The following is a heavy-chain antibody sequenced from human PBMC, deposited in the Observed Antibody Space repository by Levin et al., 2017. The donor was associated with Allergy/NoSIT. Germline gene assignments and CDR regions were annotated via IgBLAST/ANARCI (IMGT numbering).Heavy chain of an antibody. Sequence: PGGSLRLSCAASGFTFSSYEMKWVRQAPGKGLEWVSYISSSGRTIYYADSVKGRFTISRDNAKNSLYLQMNSLRAEDTAVYYCATKSRDIVVVPGRKDAFDIWGQGTMVTVSS. CDR3: ATKSRDIVVVPGRKDAFDI. CDR2: ISSSGRTI. V-gene: IGHV3-48*03. D-gene: IGHD2-2*01. CDR1: GFTFSSYE. J-gene: IGHJ3*02.